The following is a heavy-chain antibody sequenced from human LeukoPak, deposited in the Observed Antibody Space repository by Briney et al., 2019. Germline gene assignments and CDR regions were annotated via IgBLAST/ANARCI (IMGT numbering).Heavy chain of an antibody. CDR3: AKDGGYYYDSSGYYYGPLLGY. V-gene: IGHV3-30*18. Sequence: GGSLRLSCAASGFTFSSYGMHWVRQAPGKGLEWVAVISYDGSNKYYADSVKGRFTISRDNSKNTLYLQMNSLRAEDTAVYYCAKDGGYYYDSSGYYYGPLLGYWGQGTLVTVSS. D-gene: IGHD3-22*01. CDR2: ISYDGSNK. J-gene: IGHJ4*02. CDR1: GFTFSSYG.